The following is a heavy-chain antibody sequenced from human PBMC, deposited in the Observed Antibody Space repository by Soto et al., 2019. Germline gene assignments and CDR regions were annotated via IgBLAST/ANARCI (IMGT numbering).Heavy chain of an antibody. Sequence: QVQLVQSGAEVKKPGASVKVSCKASGYTFTSYGISWVRQAPGQGLEWMGWINGYNGNTNHAQKLQGSVTMSTDTSTSTAYMVLRSLRSDDSGVYYCGRMGDGPYYYYGMDVWGQGTTVTVSS. D-gene: IGHD3-16*01. CDR2: INGYNGNT. V-gene: IGHV1-18*01. J-gene: IGHJ6*02. CDR1: GYTFTSYG. CDR3: GRMGDGPYYYYGMDV.